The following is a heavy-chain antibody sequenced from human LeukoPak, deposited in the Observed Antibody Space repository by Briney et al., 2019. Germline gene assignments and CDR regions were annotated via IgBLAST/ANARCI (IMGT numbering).Heavy chain of an antibody. CDR2: IYYSGST. J-gene: IGHJ4*02. CDR1: GGSISSSSYY. V-gene: IGHV4-39*01. CDR3: ARHTSRGRRDSDY. D-gene: IGHD2-21*02. Sequence: SETLSLTCTVSGGSISSSSYYWGWIRQPPGKGLEWIGSIYYSGSTYYNPSLKSRVTISVDTSKNQFSLKLSSVTAADTAVYYCARHTSRGRRDSDYWGQGTLVTVSS.